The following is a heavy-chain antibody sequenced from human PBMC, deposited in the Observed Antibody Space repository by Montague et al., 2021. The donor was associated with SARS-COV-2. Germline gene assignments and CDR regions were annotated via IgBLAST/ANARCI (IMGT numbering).Heavy chain of an antibody. CDR1: GGSISSYY. Sequence: SETLSLTCTVSGGSISSYYWCWIRQPPGKGLEWIGYSYYSGSTNXNPSPKSRVTISVDTSKNQCSLKLSSATAADTAAYYCASQEVDTAMDRTYDSYGMDVWGQGTTVTVSS. J-gene: IGHJ6*02. V-gene: IGHV4-59*01. D-gene: IGHD5-18*01. CDR3: ASQEVDTAMDRTYDSYGMDV. CDR2: SYYSGST.